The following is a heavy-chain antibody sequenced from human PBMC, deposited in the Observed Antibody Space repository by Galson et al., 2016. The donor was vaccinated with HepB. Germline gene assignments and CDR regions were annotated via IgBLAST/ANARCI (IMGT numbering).Heavy chain of an antibody. CDR3: ARSGVCSGGRXYLVS. CDR1: GFTFSXXX. CDR2: XXTSXXXI. D-gene: IGHD2-15*01. Sequence: SLRLSCAASGFTFSXXXMSXXXQAXXXGLXXVSXXXTSXXXIXXADSXXGRFTISRDNAKNSLXLQXNSLRAEDTAVYYWARSGVCSGGRXYLVSWGQGTLVXVSS. J-gene: IGHJ5*02. V-gene: IGHV3-11*03.